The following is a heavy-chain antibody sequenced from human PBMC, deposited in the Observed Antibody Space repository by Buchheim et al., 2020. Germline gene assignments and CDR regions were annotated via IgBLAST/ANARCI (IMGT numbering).Heavy chain of an antibody. CDR2: INPNSGGT. J-gene: IGHJ4*02. CDR3: AKLPSLFHIGGGYDTGDY. CDR1: GYTFTGYY. D-gene: IGHD5-12*01. V-gene: IGHV1-2*06. Sequence: QVQLVQSGAEVKKPGASVKVSCKASGYTFTGYYMHWVRQAPGQGLEWMGRINPNSGGTNYAQKFQGRVTMTREKSISTAYMELSRLRSDDTAVYYCAKLPSLFHIGGGYDTGDYWGQGTL.